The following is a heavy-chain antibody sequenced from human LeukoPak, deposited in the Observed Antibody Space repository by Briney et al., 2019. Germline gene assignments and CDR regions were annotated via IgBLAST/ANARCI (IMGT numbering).Heavy chain of an antibody. Sequence: SETLSLTCAVSGGSISSSSYYWGWIRHPPGKGLEWIGSIYYSGCTYYETSLKSRVSISVETSKNQFSLRLSSVTAADTAVYYCGRAPIPRRAGFDIWGEGTMVTVSS. D-gene: IGHD2-21*01. J-gene: IGHJ3*02. CDR2: IYYSGCT. CDR3: GRAPIPRRAGFDI. V-gene: IGHV4-39*07. CDR1: GGSISSSSYY.